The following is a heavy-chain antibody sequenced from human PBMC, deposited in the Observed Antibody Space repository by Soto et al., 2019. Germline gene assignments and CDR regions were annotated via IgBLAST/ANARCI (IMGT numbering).Heavy chain of an antibody. CDR1: GFTFDDYT. CDR2: ISWDGGST. V-gene: IGHV3-43*01. J-gene: IGHJ6*02. Sequence: HPGGSLRLSCAASGFTFDDYTMHWVRQAPGKGLEWVSLISWDGGSTYYAGSVKGRFTISRDNSKNSLYLQMNSLRTEDTALYYCAKDWGGSFYYGMDVWGQGTTVTVSS. CDR3: AKDWGGSFYYGMDV. D-gene: IGHD2-15*01.